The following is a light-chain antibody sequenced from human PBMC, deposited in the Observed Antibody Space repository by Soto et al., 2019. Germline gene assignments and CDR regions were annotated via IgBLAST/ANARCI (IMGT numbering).Light chain of an antibody. CDR1: SSNIGAGYD. CDR2: GNS. Sequence: QSVLTQQPSVSGAPGQRVTISCTGSSSNIGAGYDVHWYQQLPGTAPKLLIYGNSNRPSGVPDRFSGSKSGTSASLAITGLQAEDEADYYGQSYDSSLSGPVVFGGGTQLTVL. CDR3: QSYDSSLSGPVV. J-gene: IGLJ2*01. V-gene: IGLV1-40*01.